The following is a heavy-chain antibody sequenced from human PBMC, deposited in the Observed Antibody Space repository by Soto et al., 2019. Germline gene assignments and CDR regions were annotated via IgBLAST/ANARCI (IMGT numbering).Heavy chain of an antibody. CDR2: ISSSSSTI. J-gene: IGHJ3*02. CDR1: GFTFSSYS. V-gene: IGHV3-48*02. CDR3: AREEATYYYGSGSYQGAFDI. Sequence: PGGSLRLSCAASGFTFSSYSMNWVRQAPGKGLEWVSYISSSSSTIYYADSVKGRFTISRDNAKNSLYLQMNSLRDEDTAVYYCAREEATYYYGSGSYQGAFDIWGQGTMVTVSS. D-gene: IGHD3-10*01.